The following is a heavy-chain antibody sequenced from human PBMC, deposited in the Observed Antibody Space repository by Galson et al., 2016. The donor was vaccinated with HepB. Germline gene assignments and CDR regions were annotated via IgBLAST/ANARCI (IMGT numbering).Heavy chain of an antibody. CDR2: ISHDGRDK. D-gene: IGHD6-19*01. Sequence: SLRLSCAASGFTFRTYAMHWVRQAPGKGLEWVAVISHDGRDKKYADSVKGRFTISRDSPNTLYLQMSSLRAEDTAVYYCVRDHSSGWYEGYFDHWGQGTLVSVSS. J-gene: IGHJ4*02. V-gene: IGHV3-30*04. CDR3: VRDHSSGWYEGYFDH. CDR1: GFTFRTYA.